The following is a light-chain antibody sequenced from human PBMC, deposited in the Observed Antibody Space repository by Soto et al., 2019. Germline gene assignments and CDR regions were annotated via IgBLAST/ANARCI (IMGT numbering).Light chain of an antibody. CDR3: QLYSRSPRQIT. Sequence: EIVLTQSPGILSLSPGERASLSCGASQSISSSFLAWYQQKPGQAPRLLIYGASSRATGIPDRFSGTGSETDCTLTISRLEPEDFAVYYCQLYSRSPRQITFGQGTRLEIK. CDR2: GAS. CDR1: QSISSSF. J-gene: IGKJ5*01. V-gene: IGKV3-20*01.